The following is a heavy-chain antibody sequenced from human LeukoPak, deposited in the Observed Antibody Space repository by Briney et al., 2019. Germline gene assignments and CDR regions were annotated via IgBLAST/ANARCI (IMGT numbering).Heavy chain of an antibody. D-gene: IGHD2-15*01. CDR1: GGSISSGGYY. V-gene: IGHV4-31*03. Sequence: SETLSLTCTVSGGSISSGGYYWSWIRQHPGKGLEWIGYIYYSGSTYYNPSLKSRVTISVDRSKNQFSLKLSSVTAAGTAVYYCARAGCSGGSCYSRYFDLWGRGTLVTVSS. CDR3: ARAGCSGGSCYSRYFDL. CDR2: IYYSGST. J-gene: IGHJ2*01.